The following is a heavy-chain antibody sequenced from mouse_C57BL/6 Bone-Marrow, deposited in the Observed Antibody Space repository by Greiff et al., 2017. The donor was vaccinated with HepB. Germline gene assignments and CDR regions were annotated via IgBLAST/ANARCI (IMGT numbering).Heavy chain of an antibody. CDR2: LYPGSGST. CDR3: ARAYGNYFDY. CDR1: GYTFTSYW. V-gene: IGHV1-55*01. J-gene: IGHJ2*01. Sequence: VQLQQPGAELVKPGASVPISCKASGYTFTSYWITWVRQRPGQGLEWIGDLYPGSGSTNYNEKFKSKATLTVDTSSSTAYMQLSSLTSEDSAVYYCARAYGNYFDYWGQGTTLTVSS. D-gene: IGHD2-1*01.